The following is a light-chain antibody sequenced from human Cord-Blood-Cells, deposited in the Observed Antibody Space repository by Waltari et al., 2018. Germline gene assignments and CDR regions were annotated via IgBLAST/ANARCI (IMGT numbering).Light chain of an antibody. CDR1: QSGSSSY. J-gene: IGKJ2*01. Sequence: EIVLTQSPGTLSLSPGERATLSCRASQSGSSSYLAWYQQKHGQAPRLLIYGASSRSTGIPDRFSGSGSGTDFTLTISRLEPEDFAVYYCQQYGSSPYTFGQGTKLEIK. CDR2: GAS. CDR3: QQYGSSPYT. V-gene: IGKV3-20*01.